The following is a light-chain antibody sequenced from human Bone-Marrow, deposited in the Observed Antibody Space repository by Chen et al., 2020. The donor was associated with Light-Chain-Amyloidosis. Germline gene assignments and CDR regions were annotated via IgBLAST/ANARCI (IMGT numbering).Light chain of an antibody. J-gene: IGLJ3*02. Sequence: NFMLTQPHSVSESPGKKVIISCTRSSGSIATNYVQWYQQRPGSSPTTVIYEDDQRHSGVPDRFSGSIDRSSNSTSLTISGLKTEDEADYYCQSYQGSSQGVFGGGTKLTVL. V-gene: IGLV6-57*01. CDR1: SGSIATNY. CDR3: QSYQGSSQGV. CDR2: EDD.